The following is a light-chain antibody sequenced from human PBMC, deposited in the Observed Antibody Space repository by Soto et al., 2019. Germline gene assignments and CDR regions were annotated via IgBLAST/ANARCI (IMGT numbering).Light chain of an antibody. Sequence: QSALTQPRSVSGSPGQSVTISCTGTSSDVGGYNYVSWYQQYPDKAPKLMISDVSKRPSGVPDRFSGSKSGNTASLTISGLQAEDEADYYCCSYAGNFLKVFGPGTKATVL. CDR1: SSDVGGYNY. CDR2: DVS. CDR3: CSYAGNFLKV. J-gene: IGLJ1*01. V-gene: IGLV2-11*01.